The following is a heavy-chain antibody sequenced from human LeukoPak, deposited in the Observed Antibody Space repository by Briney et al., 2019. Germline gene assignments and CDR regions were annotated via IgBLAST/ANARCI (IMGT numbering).Heavy chain of an antibody. J-gene: IGHJ6*03. D-gene: IGHD6-19*01. CDR1: GGSISSYY. Sequence: SETLPLTCTASGGSISSYYWSWIRQPPGKGLEWIGYIYYSGSTNYNPSLKSRVTISVDTSKNQFSLKLSSVTAADTAVYYCAGSGWYQASMDVWGKGTTVTVSS. CDR3: AGSGWYQASMDV. V-gene: IGHV4-59*01. CDR2: IYYSGST.